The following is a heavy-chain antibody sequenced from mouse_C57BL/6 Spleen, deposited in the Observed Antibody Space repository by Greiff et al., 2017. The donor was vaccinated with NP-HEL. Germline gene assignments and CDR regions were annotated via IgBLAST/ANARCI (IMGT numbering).Heavy chain of an antibody. CDR2: IYPGDGDT. J-gene: IGHJ2*01. V-gene: IGHV1-80*01. Sequence: QVQLQQSGAELVKPGASVKISCKASGYAFSSYWMNWVKQRPGKGLEWIGQIYPGDGDTNYNGKFKGKATLTADKSSSTAYMQLSSLTSEDSAVYFCARGGVYGNLYYFDYWGQGTTLTVSS. CDR1: GYAFSSYW. CDR3: ARGGVYGNLYYFDY. D-gene: IGHD2-10*02.